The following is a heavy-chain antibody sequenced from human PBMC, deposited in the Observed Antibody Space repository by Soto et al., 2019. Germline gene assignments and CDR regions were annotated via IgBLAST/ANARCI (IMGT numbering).Heavy chain of an antibody. V-gene: IGHV3-53*02. CDR2: IYSGGST. D-gene: IGHD1-26*01. Sequence: EVQLVETGGGLIQPGGSLRLSCAASGFTVSSNYMSWVRQAPGKGLEWVSVIYSGGSTYYADSVKGRFTISRDNSKNTLYLQMNSLRAEDTAVYYSARRSGSYYSGHDYWGQGTLVTVSS. J-gene: IGHJ4*02. CDR1: GFTVSSNY. CDR3: ARRSGSYYSGHDY.